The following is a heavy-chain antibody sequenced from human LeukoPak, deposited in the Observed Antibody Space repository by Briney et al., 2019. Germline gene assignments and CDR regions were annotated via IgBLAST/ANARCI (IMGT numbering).Heavy chain of an antibody. J-gene: IGHJ6*02. V-gene: IGHV3-74*01. D-gene: IGHD3-16*01. CDR2: INGDGSDT. Sequence: GGSLRLSCAASGFTCSSYWMHWVPQAPGKELVWVAQINGDGSDTNYADSLRGRFTISRDNAKNTLYLHINSLRAEDTAVFYCVRGAYYFYGMDVWGQGTTVTASS. CDR1: GFTCSSYW. CDR3: VRGAYYFYGMDV.